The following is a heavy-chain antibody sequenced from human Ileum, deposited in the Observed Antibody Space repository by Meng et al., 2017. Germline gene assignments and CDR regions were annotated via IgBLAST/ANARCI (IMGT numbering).Heavy chain of an antibody. CDR1: SGSFTNNNYY. V-gene: IGHV4-39*07. J-gene: IGHJ4*02. CDR3: ASARYDN. CDR2: IYYGGST. Sequence: QLRLQESGPGLVKPSETLSLTCSVSSGSFTNNNYYWVWIRRPPGKGLEWIGSIYYGGSTYYNPSLKSRVTISVDTSKEQFSLKLTSVTAADTAVYYCASARYDNWGQGTLVTVSS. D-gene: IGHD3-22*01.